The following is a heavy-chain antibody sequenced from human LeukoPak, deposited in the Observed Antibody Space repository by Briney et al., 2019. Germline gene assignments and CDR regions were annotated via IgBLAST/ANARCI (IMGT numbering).Heavy chain of an antibody. CDR2: IYYSGST. V-gene: IGHV4-31*03. J-gene: IGHJ4*02. CDR3: ASLLISSGDY. CDR1: GGSISSGGYY. Sequence: SETLSLTCTVSGGSISSGGYYWSLIRQHPGKGLEWIGYIYYSGSTYYNPSLKSRVTMSVDTSKNQFSLKLSSVTAADTAVYYCASLLISSGDYWGQGTLVTVSS. D-gene: IGHD6-25*01.